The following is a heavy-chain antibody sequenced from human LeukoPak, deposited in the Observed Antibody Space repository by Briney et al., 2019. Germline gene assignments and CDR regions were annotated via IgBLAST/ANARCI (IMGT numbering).Heavy chain of an antibody. CDR1: GFTFSSYA. J-gene: IGHJ6*04. Sequence: GGSLRLSCAASGFTFSSYAMHWVRQAPGKGLEWVAVISYDGSNKYYADSVKGRFTISRDNSKNTLYLQMNSLRAEDTAVYYCAELGITMIGGVWGKGTTITISS. CDR2: ISYDGSNK. V-gene: IGHV3-30*04. D-gene: IGHD3-10*02. CDR3: AELGITMIGGV.